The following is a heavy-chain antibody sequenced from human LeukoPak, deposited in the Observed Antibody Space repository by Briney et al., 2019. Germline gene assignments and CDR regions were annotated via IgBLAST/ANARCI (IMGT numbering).Heavy chain of an antibody. Sequence: PSETLSLTCAVSGGSISSSNWWSWVLQPPGKGLEWIVEIYHSGSTNYNPSLKSRVTISVDKSKNQFSLKLSSVTAADTAVYYCASIVVVPAASYNWFDPWGQGTLVTVSS. D-gene: IGHD2-2*01. J-gene: IGHJ5*02. CDR3: ASIVVVPAASYNWFDP. CDR1: GGSISSSNW. CDR2: IYHSGST. V-gene: IGHV4-4*02.